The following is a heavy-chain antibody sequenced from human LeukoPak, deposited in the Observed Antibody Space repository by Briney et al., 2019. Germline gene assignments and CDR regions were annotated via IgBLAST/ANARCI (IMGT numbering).Heavy chain of an antibody. CDR1: GGSINNFY. J-gene: IGHJ5*02. V-gene: IGHV4-59*05. CDR2: IYYSGST. Sequence: SETLSLTCTVSGGSINNFYWTWIRQPPGKGLEWIGSIYYSGSTHYNPSLKSRVTISADTSKNQFSLKLASVTAADTSVYFCARVGYCTNGVCYNWFDPWGQGTLVTVSS. D-gene: IGHD2-8*01. CDR3: ARVGYCTNGVCYNWFDP.